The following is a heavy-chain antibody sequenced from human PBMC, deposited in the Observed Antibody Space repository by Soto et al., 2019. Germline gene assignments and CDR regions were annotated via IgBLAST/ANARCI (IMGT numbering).Heavy chain of an antibody. CDR2: VSGSGDYT. CDR3: AKDRYFDILTASYNDYDHYGMDV. D-gene: IGHD3-9*01. Sequence: EVQLLESGGGLVQPGGSLRISCAASGFTFSTYAMTWVRQAPGKGLEWVSTVSGSGDYTYYADSVEGRFTVSRDNSKNTVFLQMNSLRAEDTALYYCAKDRYFDILTASYNDYDHYGMDVWGQGTTVTVSS. J-gene: IGHJ6*02. V-gene: IGHV3-23*01. CDR1: GFTFSTYA.